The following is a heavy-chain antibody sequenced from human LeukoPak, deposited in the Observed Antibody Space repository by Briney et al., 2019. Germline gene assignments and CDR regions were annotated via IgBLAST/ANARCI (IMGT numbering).Heavy chain of an antibody. CDR3: ARGEDTAKNAFDI. CDR2: IYSGGGT. V-gene: IGHV3-53*01. CDR1: GFTFSSCA. J-gene: IGHJ3*02. D-gene: IGHD5-18*01. Sequence: GGSLRLSCAASGFTFSSCAMSWVRQAPGRGLEWVSTIYSGGGTYYADSVKGRFTISRDNSKNTLYLQMNSLRAEDTAVYYCARGEDTAKNAFDIWGQGTLVTVSS.